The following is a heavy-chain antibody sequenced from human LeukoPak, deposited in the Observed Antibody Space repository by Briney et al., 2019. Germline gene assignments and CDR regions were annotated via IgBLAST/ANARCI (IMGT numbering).Heavy chain of an antibody. J-gene: IGHJ5*02. V-gene: IGHV4-39*07. CDR2: INHSGST. CDR1: GGSISSGSYY. Sequence: SETLSLTCTVSGGSISSGSYYWSWIRQPPGKGLEWIGEINHSGSTNYNPSLKSRVTISVDTSKNQFSLKLSSVTAADTAVYYCARTKLMVYASWFDPWGQGTLVTVSS. CDR3: ARTKLMVYASWFDP. D-gene: IGHD2-8*01.